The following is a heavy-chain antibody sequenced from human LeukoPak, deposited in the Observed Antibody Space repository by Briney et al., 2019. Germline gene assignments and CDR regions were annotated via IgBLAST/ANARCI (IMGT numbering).Heavy chain of an antibody. CDR2: ISGSGGST. CDR1: GFTFNTYA. Sequence: GGSLRLSCAASGFTFNTYAMSWVRQAPGKGLEWVSAISGSGGSTYYADSVKGRFTISRDNSKNTLYLQMNSLRAEDTAVYYCAKEVAAMVTSSFDYWGQGTLVTVSS. CDR3: AKEVAAMVTSSFDY. V-gene: IGHV3-23*01. J-gene: IGHJ4*02. D-gene: IGHD5-18*01.